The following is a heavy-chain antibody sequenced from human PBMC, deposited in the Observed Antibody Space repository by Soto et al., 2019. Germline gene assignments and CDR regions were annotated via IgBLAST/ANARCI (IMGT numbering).Heavy chain of an antibody. CDR3: ARRKERSGPHYFDS. D-gene: IGHD1-1*01. CDR1: GYTFITFD. CDR2: MNPYNGNA. Sequence: VKVSCKASGYTFITFDINWVRQAPGQGLEWMGWMNPYNGNAGYAQKFQGRVTMTRNTSISTAYMELSSLKSNDTAVYFCARRKERSGPHYFDSWGQGTLVTVSS. J-gene: IGHJ4*02. V-gene: IGHV1-8*01.